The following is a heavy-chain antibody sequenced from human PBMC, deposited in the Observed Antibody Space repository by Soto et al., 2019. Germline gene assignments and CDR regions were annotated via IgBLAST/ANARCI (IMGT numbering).Heavy chain of an antibody. J-gene: IGHJ4*02. CDR2: TSYDGSNN. D-gene: IGHD3-16*01. CDR3: ARWGTTGGLDV. CDR1: GFTFRRYV. Sequence: QVQLVESGGGVVQPGTSLRLSCVGSGFTFRRYVIHWVRQAPGKGLEWVALTSYDGSNNFYGDSVKGRFTISRHNSRNTVELQMDSLRFQDTAPYYCARWGTTGGLDVWGQGTLVSVSS. V-gene: IGHV3-33*05.